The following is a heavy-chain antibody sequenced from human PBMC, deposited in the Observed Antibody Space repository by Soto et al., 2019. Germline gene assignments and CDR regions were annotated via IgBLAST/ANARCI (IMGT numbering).Heavy chain of an antibody. Sequence: ASVKVSCKASGYTFTSYGISWVRQAPGQRLEWMGWINAGNGNTKYSQKFQGRVTITRDTSASTAYMELSSLRSEDTAVYYCARAVAVPADFDDWGQGTLVTVS. D-gene: IGHD6-19*01. CDR1: GYTFTSYG. V-gene: IGHV1-3*01. CDR3: ARAVAVPADFDD. CDR2: INAGNGNT. J-gene: IGHJ4*02.